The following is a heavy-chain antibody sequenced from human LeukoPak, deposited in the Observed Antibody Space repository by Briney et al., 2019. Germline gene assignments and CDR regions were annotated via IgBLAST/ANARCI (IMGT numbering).Heavy chain of an antibody. V-gene: IGHV3-21*01. J-gene: IGHJ4*02. Sequence: GGPLRLSCAASGFTFSSYSMNWVRQAPGKGLEWVSSISSSSSYIYYADSVKGRFTISRDNAKNSLYLQMNSLRTEDTAVYYCAKSGTRSSWSPRVKTYFDYWGQGTLVTVSS. CDR2: ISSSSSYI. CDR1: GFTFSSYS. CDR3: AKSGTRSSWSPRVKTYFDY. D-gene: IGHD6-13*01.